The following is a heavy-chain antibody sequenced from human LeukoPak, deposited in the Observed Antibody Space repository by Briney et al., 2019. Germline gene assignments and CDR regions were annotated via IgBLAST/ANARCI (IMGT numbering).Heavy chain of an antibody. J-gene: IGHJ4*02. D-gene: IGHD6-13*01. CDR1: GGSLSSDY. Sequence: PSETLSLTCTVSGGSLSSDYWSWIRQPPGKGLERIGYIYYSGSTNYNPSLKSRVTISVDTSKNQFSLKLSSVTAADTAVYYCARGASIAAAGPFNYWGQGTLVTVSS. CDR2: IYYSGST. CDR3: ARGASIAAAGPFNY. V-gene: IGHV4-59*01.